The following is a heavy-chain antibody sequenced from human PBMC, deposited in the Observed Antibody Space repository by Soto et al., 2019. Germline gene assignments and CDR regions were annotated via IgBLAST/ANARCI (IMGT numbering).Heavy chain of an antibody. Sequence: ASVKVSCKASGYTFTSYYMHWVRQAPGQGLEWMGIINPSGGSTSYAQKFQGRVTMTRDTSTSTVYMELGSLRSEGTAVYYCARLGGSITTVTNWFDPWGQGTLVTVSS. CDR3: ARLGGSITTVTNWFDP. CDR1: GYTFTSYY. V-gene: IGHV1-46*01. J-gene: IGHJ5*02. D-gene: IGHD4-17*01. CDR2: INPSGGST.